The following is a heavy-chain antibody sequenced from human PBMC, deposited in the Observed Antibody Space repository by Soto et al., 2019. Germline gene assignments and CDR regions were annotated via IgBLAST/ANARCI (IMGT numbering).Heavy chain of an antibody. CDR1: GYTFTSYG. Sequence: QVQLVQSGAEVKKPGASVKVSCKASGYTFTSYGISWVRQAPGQGLEWMGWISAYNGNTTYAQKLQGRVTMTTDTSTSTAYMELRSLRSDDTAVYYCARVLRIAVARYYFDYWGQGTLVTVSS. CDR2: ISAYNGNT. D-gene: IGHD6-19*01. J-gene: IGHJ4*02. V-gene: IGHV1-18*01. CDR3: ARVLRIAVARYYFDY.